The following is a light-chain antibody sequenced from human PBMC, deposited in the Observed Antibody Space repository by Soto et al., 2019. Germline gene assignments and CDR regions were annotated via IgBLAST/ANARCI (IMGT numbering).Light chain of an antibody. CDR2: GAS. CDR3: QQYNNWPRT. V-gene: IGKV3-15*01. J-gene: IGKJ1*01. Sequence: EIVMTQSPATLSVSPGERATLSCRASQSVSGNLSWYQQKPGHAPRLLIYGASTRATGIPARFSGSGSGTEFTLTISSLQSEDFAVYYCQQYNNWPRTFGQGTKLEIK. CDR1: QSVSGN.